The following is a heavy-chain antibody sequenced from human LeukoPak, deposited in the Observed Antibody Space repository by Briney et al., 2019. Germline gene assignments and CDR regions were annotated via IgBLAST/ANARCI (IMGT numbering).Heavy chain of an antibody. Sequence: GESLKISCKGSGYSFTSYWIGWVRQMPGKGLEWMGVIYPRDSDTRYSPSFQGQVTISADKSIGTSYLQWSSLKASDTAMYYCASRVANYYYDSSRVGAFDIWGQGTMVTVSS. J-gene: IGHJ3*02. V-gene: IGHV5-51*01. CDR2: IYPRDSDT. D-gene: IGHD3-22*01. CDR1: GYSFTSYW. CDR3: ASRVANYYYDSSRVGAFDI.